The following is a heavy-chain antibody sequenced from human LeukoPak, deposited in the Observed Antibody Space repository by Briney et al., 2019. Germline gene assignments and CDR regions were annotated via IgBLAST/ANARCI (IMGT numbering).Heavy chain of an antibody. Sequence: GGSLRLSCAASGFTFSSYWMSWVRQAPGKGLEWVANIKQDGSEKYYVDSVKGRLTISRDNAKNSLYLQMNSLRAEDTAVYYCARGSTYYDLWSGYYSNWGQGTLVTVSS. CDR2: IKQDGSEK. CDR1: GFTFSSYW. J-gene: IGHJ4*02. V-gene: IGHV3-7*01. CDR3: ARGSTYYDLWSGYYSN. D-gene: IGHD3-3*01.